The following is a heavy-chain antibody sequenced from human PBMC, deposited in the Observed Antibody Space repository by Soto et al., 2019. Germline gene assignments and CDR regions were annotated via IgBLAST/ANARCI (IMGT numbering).Heavy chain of an antibody. V-gene: IGHV4-59*08. D-gene: IGHD6-6*01. J-gene: IGHJ5*02. Sequence: SETLSLTCTVSGGSISSYYWSWIRQPPGKGLEWIGYIYYSGSTNYNPSLKSRVTISVDTSKNQFSLKLSSVTAADTAVYYCARQPGGYSSSSGVRYNWFDPWGQGTLVTVSS. CDR2: IYYSGST. CDR3: ARQPGGYSSSSGVRYNWFDP. CDR1: GGSISSYY.